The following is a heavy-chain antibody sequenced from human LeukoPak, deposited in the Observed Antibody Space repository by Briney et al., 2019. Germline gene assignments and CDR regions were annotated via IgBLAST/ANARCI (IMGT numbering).Heavy chain of an antibody. D-gene: IGHD6-19*01. V-gene: IGHV1-2*02. CDR1: GYTFTGYY. CDR3: ARDLKMGYSSGRYSWGTGSSNDY. CDR2: INPNSGGT. Sequence: SVKVSCKASGYTFTGYYMHWVRQAPGQGLEWMGWINPNSGGTNYAQKFQGRVTMTRDTSIRTAYMELRSLRSDDTAVDYCARDLKMGYSSGRYSWGTGSSNDYWGQGTLVTVSS. J-gene: IGHJ4*02.